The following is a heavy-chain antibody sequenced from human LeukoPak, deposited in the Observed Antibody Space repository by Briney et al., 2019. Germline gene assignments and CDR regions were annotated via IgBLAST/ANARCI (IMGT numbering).Heavy chain of an antibody. V-gene: IGHV4-39*07. CDR1: GGSIGSSTYY. J-gene: IGHJ6*03. Sequence: PSETLSLTCTVSGGSIGSSTYYWGWIRQPPERGLEWIGSIYYSGSTYYNPSLKSRVTISVDTSKNQFSLKLSSVTAADTAVYYCARASGSSGHYYYYMDVWGKGTTVTLSS. CDR3: ARASGSSGHYYYYMDV. D-gene: IGHD6-13*01. CDR2: IYYSGST.